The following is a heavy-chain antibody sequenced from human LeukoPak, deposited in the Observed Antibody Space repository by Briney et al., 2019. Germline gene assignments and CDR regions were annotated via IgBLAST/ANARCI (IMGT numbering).Heavy chain of an antibody. J-gene: IGHJ4*02. CDR2: IWYDEITK. CDR3: AKDSSDYYFDY. V-gene: IGHV3-30*02. Sequence: GGSLRLSCAASAFTFNNYGMHWVRQAPGKGLEWLAFIWYDEITKNYAGSVKGRFTISRDNSKNTLYVQLNSLRPDDTAVYYCAKDSSDYYFDYWGQGTLVTVSS. D-gene: IGHD3-22*01. CDR1: AFTFNNYG.